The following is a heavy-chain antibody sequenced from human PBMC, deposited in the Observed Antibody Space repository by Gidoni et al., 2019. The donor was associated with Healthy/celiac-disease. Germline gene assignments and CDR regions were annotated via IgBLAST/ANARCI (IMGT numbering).Heavy chain of an antibody. J-gene: IGHJ6*02. CDR1: GFTLSSYS. CDR3: ARDAPRGIQLFLYYYGMDV. Sequence: EVQLVESGGGLVQPGGSLRLSCAASGFTLSSYSMNWVRQAPGKGLEWVSYISSSSSTIYYADSVKGRFTISRDNAKNSLYLQMNSLRDEDTAVYYCARDAPRGIQLFLYYYGMDVWGQGTTVTVSS. CDR2: ISSSSSTI. V-gene: IGHV3-48*02. D-gene: IGHD5-18*01.